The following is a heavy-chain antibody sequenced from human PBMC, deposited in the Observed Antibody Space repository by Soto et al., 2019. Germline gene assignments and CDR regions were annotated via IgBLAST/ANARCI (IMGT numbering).Heavy chain of an antibody. J-gene: IGHJ4*02. D-gene: IGHD5-18*01. CDR2: IIPIFGTA. CDR1: GGTFSSYA. CDR3: ARDHRGIGGGKLWLYY. V-gene: IGHV1-69*01. Sequence: QVQLVQSGAEVKKPGSSVKVSCKASGGTFSSYAISWVRQAPGQGLEWMGGIIPIFGTANYAQKFQGRVTITADESTSTAYRELRSLRSEDTAVYYCARDHRGIGGGKLWLYYWGQATLVTVS.